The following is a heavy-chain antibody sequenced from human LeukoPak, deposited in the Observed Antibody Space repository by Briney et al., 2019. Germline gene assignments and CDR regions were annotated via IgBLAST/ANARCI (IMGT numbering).Heavy chain of an antibody. CDR2: INHSGST. CDR1: GGSFSGYY. Sequence: SETLPLTCAVYGGSFSGYYWSWIRQPPGKGLEWIGEINHSGSTNYNPSLKSRVTISVDTSKNQFSLKLSSVTAADTAVYYCASAQGNWGQLSYYFDYWGQGTLVTVSS. CDR3: ASAQGNWGQLSYYFDY. D-gene: IGHD7-27*01. J-gene: IGHJ4*02. V-gene: IGHV4-34*01.